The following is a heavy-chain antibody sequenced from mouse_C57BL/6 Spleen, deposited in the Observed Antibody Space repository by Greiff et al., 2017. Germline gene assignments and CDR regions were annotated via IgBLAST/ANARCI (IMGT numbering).Heavy chain of an antibody. CDR3: ARGWDDWYFDV. J-gene: IGHJ1*03. CDR2: IDPSDSET. D-gene: IGHD4-1*01. CDR1: GYTFTSYW. Sequence: QVQLQQPGAELVRPGSSVKLSCKASGYTFTSYWMHWVKQRPIQGLEWIGNIDPSDSETHYNQKFKDKATLTVDKSSSTAYMQLSSLTSEDSAVYYCARGWDDWYFDVWGTGTTVTVSS. V-gene: IGHV1-52*01.